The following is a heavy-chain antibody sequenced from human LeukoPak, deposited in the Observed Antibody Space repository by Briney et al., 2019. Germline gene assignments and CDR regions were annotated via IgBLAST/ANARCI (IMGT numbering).Heavy chain of an antibody. J-gene: IGHJ4*02. CDR3: AKVSNIGGSGTRDY. CDR2: IYSGGST. D-gene: IGHD3-10*01. V-gene: IGHV3-53*01. CDR1: EFSVGSNY. Sequence: LSGGSLRLSCAASEFSVGSNYMTWVRQAPGKGLEWVSLIYSGGSTYYADSAKGRFTISRDNSKNTLYLQMNRLRVEDTAVYYCAKVSNIGGSGTRDYWGQGTLVTVSS.